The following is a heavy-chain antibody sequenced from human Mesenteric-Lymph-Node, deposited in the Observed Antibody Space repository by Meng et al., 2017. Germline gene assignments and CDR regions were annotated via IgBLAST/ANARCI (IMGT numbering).Heavy chain of an antibody. CDR2: INAGNGNT. CDR1: GCAATSYA. J-gene: IGHJ4*02. V-gene: IGHV1-3*01. Sequence: GQLLKSWAKGMKPGASVKFTFNASGCAATSYAMHWVRQALGQRLEWMGWINAGNGNTKYSQKFLGRVTITRDTSARTAYMELSSLRSEDTAVYYCARTRSSGWYLLYFDYWGQGTLVTVSS. D-gene: IGHD6-19*01. CDR3: ARTRSSGWYLLYFDY.